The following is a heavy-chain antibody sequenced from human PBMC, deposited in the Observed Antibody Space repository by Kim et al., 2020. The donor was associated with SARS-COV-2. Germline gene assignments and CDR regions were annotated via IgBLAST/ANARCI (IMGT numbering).Heavy chain of an antibody. V-gene: IGHV3-30*02. Sequence: YAESVKGRFTISRDNSKNTLYLQMNSLRAEDTAVYYCAKTYSGSYRSPFDYWGQGSLVTVSS. CDR3: AKTYSGSYRSPFDY. J-gene: IGHJ4*02. D-gene: IGHD1-26*01.